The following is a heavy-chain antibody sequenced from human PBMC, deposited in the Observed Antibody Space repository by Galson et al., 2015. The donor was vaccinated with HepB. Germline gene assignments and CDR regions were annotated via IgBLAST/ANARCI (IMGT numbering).Heavy chain of an antibody. V-gene: IGHV5-51*01. CDR1: GYSFTSYW. CDR3: ARTYYYGSGSYYYYYYGMDV. J-gene: IGHJ6*02. Sequence: QSGAEVKKPGESLKISCTGSGYSFTSYWIGWVRQMPGKGLEWMGIIYPGDSDTRYSPSFQGQVTISADKYISTAYLQWSSLKASDTAMYYCARTYYYGSGSYYYYYYGMDVWGQGTTVTVSS. D-gene: IGHD3-10*01. CDR2: IYPGDSDT.